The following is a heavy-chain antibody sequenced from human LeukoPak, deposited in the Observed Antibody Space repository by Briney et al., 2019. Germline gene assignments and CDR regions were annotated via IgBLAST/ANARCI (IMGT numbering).Heavy chain of an antibody. Sequence: PSETLSLTCTVSGGSISSGRYYWSWIRQPPGKGLEWIGYIYYSGSTNYNPSLKSRVTISVDTSKNQFSLKLSSVTDADTAVYYCARVGVDYSGNVIKYYFDYWGQGTLVTVSS. CDR2: IYYSGST. V-gene: IGHV4-61*01. CDR3: ARVGVDYSGNVIKYYFDY. CDR1: GGSISSGRYY. D-gene: IGHD4-23*01. J-gene: IGHJ4*02.